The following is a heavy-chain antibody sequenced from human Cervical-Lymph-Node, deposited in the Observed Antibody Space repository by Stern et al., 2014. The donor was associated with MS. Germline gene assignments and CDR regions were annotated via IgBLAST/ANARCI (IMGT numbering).Heavy chain of an antibody. D-gene: IGHD6-13*01. CDR2: NIRVFGAP. V-gene: IGHV1-69*01. J-gene: IGHJ3*01. Sequence: QVQLVQSGAEVKKPGSSVKVSCKPSRGIITSYAFSCVRQAPGQGLEWVWGNIRVFGAPVYAQKCADRFTITADESTNTCYLELSSLRAEDTAVYYCARGVRYIAAGRVAFDVWGQGTVVTVSS. CDR1: RGIITSYA. CDR3: ARGVRYIAAGRVAFDV.